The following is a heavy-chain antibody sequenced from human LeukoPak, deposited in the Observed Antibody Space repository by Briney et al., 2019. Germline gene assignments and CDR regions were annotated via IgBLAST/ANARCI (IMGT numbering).Heavy chain of an antibody. Sequence: PGGSLRLSCAASGFTFSSYSMNWVRQAPGKGLEWVSAISGRGDSTYFADSVKGRFTISRDNSKNTLYLQMNSLRAEDTALYYCASLLGDFDCWGQGALVTVSS. CDR3: ASLLGDFDC. CDR2: ISGRGDST. CDR1: GFTFSSYS. D-gene: IGHD2-8*02. V-gene: IGHV3-23*01. J-gene: IGHJ4*02.